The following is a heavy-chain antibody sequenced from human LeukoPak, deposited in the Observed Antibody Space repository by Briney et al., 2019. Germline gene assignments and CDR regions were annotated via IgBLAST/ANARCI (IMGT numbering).Heavy chain of an antibody. Sequence: GGSLRLSCAASGFTFNNYDMHWVRQAPGKGLEWVAFIRYDGSNKYYADSVKGRFTISRDNSKNTLYLQMNSLRAEDTAVYYCAYCSSTSCYTGRLDYWGQGTLVTVSS. CDR3: AYCSSTSCYTGRLDY. CDR2: IRYDGSNK. D-gene: IGHD2-2*01. J-gene: IGHJ4*02. V-gene: IGHV3-30*02. CDR1: GFTFNNYD.